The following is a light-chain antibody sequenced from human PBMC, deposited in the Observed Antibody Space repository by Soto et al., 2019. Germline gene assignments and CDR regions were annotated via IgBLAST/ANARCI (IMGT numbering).Light chain of an antibody. V-gene: IGKV4-1*01. J-gene: IGKJ4*01. CDR3: QQYYSSPRLG. CDR1: QSVLYIPTNKNY. CDR2: WAS. Sequence: DIVMTQSPDSLAVSLGERATITCRSSQSVLYIPTNKNYVAWYQQKPGQPPKLLLYWASTRESGVPARFSGSGSGTYFTLTISSLQAEDVAFDYSQQYYSSPRLGFGGGTKVEIK.